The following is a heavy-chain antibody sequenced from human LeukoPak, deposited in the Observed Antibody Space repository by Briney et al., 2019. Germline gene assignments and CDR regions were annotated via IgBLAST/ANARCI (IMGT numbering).Heavy chain of an antibody. CDR2: INRNSGGT. D-gene: IGHD3-22*01. V-gene: IGHV1-2*02. J-gene: IGHJ1*01. CDR3: ARDSYYDSSGYYSSEYFQH. CDR1: GYTFTVYY. Sequence: VASVKVSCTASGYTFTVYYMHWVRQAPGQGLEWMGWINRNSGGTNYAQKFQGRVTMTRDTSISTAYMELSRLRSDDTAVYYCARDSYYDSSGYYSSEYFQHWGQGTLVTVSS.